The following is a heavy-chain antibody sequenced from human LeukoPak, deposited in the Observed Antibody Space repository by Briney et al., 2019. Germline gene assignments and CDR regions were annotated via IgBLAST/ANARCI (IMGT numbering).Heavy chain of an antibody. CDR3: ARGPGGTRSLFEY. V-gene: IGHV1-8*01. CDR2: MNPNSGDT. J-gene: IGHJ4*02. D-gene: IGHD1-14*01. CDR1: GYTFTSYD. Sequence: ASVKVSCKASGYTFTSYDINWVRQATGQGLEWMGWMNPNSGDTGYVQKFQGRVTMTGSTSISTAYMELSSLRSEDTAVYYCARGPGGTRSLFEYWGQGTAVSVSS.